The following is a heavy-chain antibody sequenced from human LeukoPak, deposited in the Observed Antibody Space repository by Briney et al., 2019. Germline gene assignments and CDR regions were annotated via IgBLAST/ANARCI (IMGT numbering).Heavy chain of an antibody. Sequence: SETLSLTRTVSGGSISSYYWSWIRQPPGKGLEWIGYIYYSGSTNYNPSLKSRVTISVDTSKNQFSLKLSSVTAADTAVYYCARGGTYDFWSGFHLDYWGQGTLVTVSS. CDR2: IYYSGST. J-gene: IGHJ4*02. CDR1: GGSISSYY. D-gene: IGHD3-3*01. CDR3: ARGGTYDFWSGFHLDY. V-gene: IGHV4-59*01.